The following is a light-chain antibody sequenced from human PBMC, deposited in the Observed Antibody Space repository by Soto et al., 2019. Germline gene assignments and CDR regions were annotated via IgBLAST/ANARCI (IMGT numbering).Light chain of an antibody. Sequence: QSVLTQPPSVSGAPGQRVTISCTGSSSNIGAGYDVPWYQQVPGTAPKVLIYGNSNRPSGVPDRFSGSKSGTSASLAITGLQAEDEADYYCQSYDSSLSAVVFGGGTKLTVL. V-gene: IGLV1-40*01. CDR1: SSNIGAGYD. CDR2: GNS. CDR3: QSYDSSLSAVV. J-gene: IGLJ2*01.